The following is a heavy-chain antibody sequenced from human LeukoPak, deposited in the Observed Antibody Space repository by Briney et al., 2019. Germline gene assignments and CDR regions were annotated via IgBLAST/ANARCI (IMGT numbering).Heavy chain of an antibody. Sequence: GGSLRLSCAASGFTFSSYSMNWVRQAPGKGLEWVSSISSSSSYIYYADSVKGRFTISRDNAKNSLYPQMNSLRAEDMAVYYCASTYYYGSGSYYNAAYWGQGTLVTVSS. CDR2: ISSSSSYI. CDR3: ASTYYYGSGSYYNAAY. V-gene: IGHV3-21*01. CDR1: GFTFSSYS. J-gene: IGHJ4*02. D-gene: IGHD3-10*01.